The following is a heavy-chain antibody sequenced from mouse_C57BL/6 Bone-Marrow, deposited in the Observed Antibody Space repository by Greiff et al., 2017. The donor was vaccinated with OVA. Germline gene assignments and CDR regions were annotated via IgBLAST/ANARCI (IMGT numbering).Heavy chain of an antibody. CDR3: AKGPLLWYCDV. CDR1: GFSLTSYG. V-gene: IGHV2-5*01. J-gene: IGHJ1*03. Sequence: QVQLKQSGPGLVQPSQSLSITCTVSGFSLTSYGVHWVRQSPGKGLEWLGVIWRGGSTAYNAAFMSRLSITKDNSKRQVFFKMNSVQADDTAIYYWAKGPLLWYCDVWGTGTTVTVSS. CDR2: IWRGGST.